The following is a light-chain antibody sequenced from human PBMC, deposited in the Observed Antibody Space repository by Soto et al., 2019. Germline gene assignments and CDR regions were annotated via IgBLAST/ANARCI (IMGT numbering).Light chain of an antibody. Sequence: EIVMTQSPDILSVSPGERASLSCRASQTVGSSLAWYQQKPGQAPRLLLYRTSTRATGIAARFSGSGSGTEFTLTINSLQSEDFAVYYCQQHYQWPITFGQGTRLEIK. CDR2: RTS. CDR1: QTVGSS. CDR3: QQHYQWPIT. V-gene: IGKV3D-15*01. J-gene: IGKJ5*01.